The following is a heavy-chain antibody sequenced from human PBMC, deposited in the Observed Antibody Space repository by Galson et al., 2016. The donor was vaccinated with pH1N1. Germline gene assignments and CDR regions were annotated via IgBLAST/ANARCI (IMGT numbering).Heavy chain of an antibody. Sequence: SLRLSCAASGFTFSGYAMRWVRQAPGKGLEYVSSISTSSGTTYYGDSVRGRFTISRDNSKNTVYLQMNSLRAEDTAIYYCTKARVGNYYFDYWGQGSLVTVSS. J-gene: IGHJ4*02. V-gene: IGHV3-23*01. CDR1: GFTFSGYA. D-gene: IGHD1-7*01. CDR2: ISTSSGTT. CDR3: TKARVGNYYFDY.